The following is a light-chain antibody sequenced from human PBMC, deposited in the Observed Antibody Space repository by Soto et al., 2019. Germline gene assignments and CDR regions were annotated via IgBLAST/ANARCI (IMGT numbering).Light chain of an antibody. V-gene: IGKV1-27*01. CDR2: AAS. CDR3: QSYNDAST. CDR1: QGISNY. Sequence: DIQMTQSPSSLSASVGDRVTITCWASQGISNYLAWYQQKPGRVPTLLISAASTLQSGVPSRFSGSGSGTDFTLTIPSLQPEDVATYYCQSYNDASTFGQGTKVEI. J-gene: IGKJ1*01.